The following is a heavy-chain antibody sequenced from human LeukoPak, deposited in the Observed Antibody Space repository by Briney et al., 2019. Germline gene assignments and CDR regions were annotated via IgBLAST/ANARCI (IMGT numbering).Heavy chain of an antibody. CDR3: ATGYSSTWYYFDY. Sequence: SETLSLTCTVSGDSTSSYYWGCGRQPPEEGLGWIGYIYHSGSTNYNPSLKSRVTISADTSKDQFSLKLPSVTAADTAVYYCATGYSSTWYYFDYWGQGTLVTVSS. CDR2: IYHSGST. J-gene: IGHJ4*02. V-gene: IGHV4-59*01. D-gene: IGHD6-13*01. CDR1: GDSTSSYY.